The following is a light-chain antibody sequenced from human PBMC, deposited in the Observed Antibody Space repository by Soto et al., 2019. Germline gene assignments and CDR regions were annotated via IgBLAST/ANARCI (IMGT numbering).Light chain of an antibody. J-gene: IGKJ1*01. CDR1: QGISSY. CDR3: QQYNSYRT. V-gene: IGKV1D-8*03. CDR2: DAS. Sequence: VIWMTQSPSLLSASTGDRVTISFRMSQGISSYLAWYQQKPGKAPKLLIYDASILESGVPSRFSGSGSGTEFTLTISSLQPDDFATYYCQQYNSYRTFGQGTKVDIK.